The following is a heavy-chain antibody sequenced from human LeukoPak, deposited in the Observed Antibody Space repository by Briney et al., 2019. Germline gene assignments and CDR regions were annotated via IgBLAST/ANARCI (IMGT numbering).Heavy chain of an antibody. J-gene: IGHJ3*02. CDR2: ISYDGSNK. D-gene: IGHD1-1*01. CDR1: GLIFRSYG. V-gene: IGHV3-30*18. CDR3: AKGITASNYDAFDI. Sequence: GGSLRLSCAASGLIFRSYGMHWVRQAPGKGLEWVALISYDGSNKYYADSVKGRFTISRDNSKNTLYLQMNSLRAEDTAVYYCAKGITASNYDAFDIWGQGTMVTVSS.